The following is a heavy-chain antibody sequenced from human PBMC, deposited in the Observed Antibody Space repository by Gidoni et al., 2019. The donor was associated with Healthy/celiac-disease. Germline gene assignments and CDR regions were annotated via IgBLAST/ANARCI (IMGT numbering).Heavy chain of an antibody. D-gene: IGHD3-22*01. Sequence: QVQLQQWGAGLLKPSETLSLTCAVYGGSFSGYYWSWIRQPPGKGLEWIGEINHSGSTNYNPSLKSRVTISVDTSKNQFSLKLSSVTAADTAVYYCARCGRKYYYDSSGYYNYWGQGTLVTVSS. CDR3: ARCGRKYYYDSSGYYNY. CDR1: GGSFSGYY. J-gene: IGHJ4*02. CDR2: INHSGST. V-gene: IGHV4-34*01.